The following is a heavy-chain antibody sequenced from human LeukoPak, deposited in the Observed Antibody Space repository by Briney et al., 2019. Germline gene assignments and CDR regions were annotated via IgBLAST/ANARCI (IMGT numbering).Heavy chain of an antibody. V-gene: IGHV5-51*01. CDR2: IYPGDSDT. CDR3: ARRYHDILTGYSKYYFDY. CDR1: GYSFTSYW. D-gene: IGHD3-9*01. Sequence: GESLKISCKGSGYSFTSYWIGWVRQMPGKGLEWMGIIYPGDSDTRYSPSFQGQVTISADKSISTAYLQWRSLKASDTAMYYCARRYHDILTGYSKYYFDYWGQGTLVTVSS. J-gene: IGHJ4*02.